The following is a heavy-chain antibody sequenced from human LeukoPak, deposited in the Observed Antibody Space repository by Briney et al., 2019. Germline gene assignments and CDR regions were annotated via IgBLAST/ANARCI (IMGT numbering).Heavy chain of an antibody. CDR3: AKDVAGYSRAYQYYYYGMDV. J-gene: IGHJ6*02. V-gene: IGHV3-9*01. CDR1: GFIFDEYA. Sequence: GGSLRLSCAASGFIFDEYAIHWVRLAPGKGLEWVSSISWNGGNIGYADSVKGRFTISRDNAKNSLYLQMNSLRLEDTALYYCAKDVAGYSRAYQYYYYGMDVWGRGTTVTVSS. CDR2: ISWNGGNI. D-gene: IGHD6-13*01.